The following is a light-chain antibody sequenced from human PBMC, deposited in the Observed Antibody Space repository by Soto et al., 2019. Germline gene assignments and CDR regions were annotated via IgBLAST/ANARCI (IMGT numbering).Light chain of an antibody. CDR2: DVS. CDR1: SSDVGGYNY. CDR3: SSYKSSSSYV. V-gene: IGLV2-14*01. Sequence: QSALTQPASVSGSPGQSITISCTGTSSDVGGYNYVSWYQQHPGKAPKLMIYDVSNRPSGVSNRFSGSKSGNTASLTISGLQAEDEADYYCSSYKSSSSYVFGTGTQLTVL. J-gene: IGLJ1*01.